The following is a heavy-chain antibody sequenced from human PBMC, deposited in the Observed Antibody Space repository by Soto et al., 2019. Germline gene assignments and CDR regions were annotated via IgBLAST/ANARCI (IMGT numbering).Heavy chain of an antibody. D-gene: IGHD2-2*01. V-gene: IGHV4-30-4*01. J-gene: IGHJ5*02. Sequence: QVQLQESGPGLVKPSQTLSLTCTVSGGSISSGDYYWSWIRKPPGKGLEWIGYIYYSGNTYYSPSLKSRVTISVDTSKNQFSLKLSSVTAADTAVYYCARERPDGTRLDPWGQGTLVTVSS. CDR1: GGSISSGDYY. CDR3: ARERPDGTRLDP. CDR2: IYYSGNT.